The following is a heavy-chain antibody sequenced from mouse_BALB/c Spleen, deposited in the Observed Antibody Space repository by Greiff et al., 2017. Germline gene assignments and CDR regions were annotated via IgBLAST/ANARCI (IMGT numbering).Heavy chain of an antibody. Sequence: DVMLVESGGGLVKPGGSLKLSCAASGFAFSSYDMSWVRQTPEKRLEWVAYISSGGGSTYYPDTVKGRFTISRDNAKNTLYLQMSSLKSEDTAMYYCARRGKGWYFDVWGAGTTVTVSS. J-gene: IGHJ1*01. CDR3: ARRGKGWYFDV. V-gene: IGHV5-12-1*01. CDR1: GFAFSSYD. CDR2: ISSGGGST. D-gene: IGHD1-3*01.